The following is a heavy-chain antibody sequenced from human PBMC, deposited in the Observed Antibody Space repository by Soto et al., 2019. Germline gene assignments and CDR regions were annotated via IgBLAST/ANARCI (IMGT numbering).Heavy chain of an antibody. CDR1: GGSFKSGSYS. Sequence: QVQLQESGPGLVKPSETLSLTCTVSGGSFKSGSYSWSWIRQPPGKGLEWIGYVYHTGRTSYNPSLKSRFSITMDPSQDQVSPNLDSVTASGPGVYFWSGGFAHLDSLGQGDLVTLSS. CDR3: SGGFAHLDS. D-gene: IGHD3-10*01. CDR2: VYHTGRT. V-gene: IGHV4-61*01. J-gene: IGHJ4*02.